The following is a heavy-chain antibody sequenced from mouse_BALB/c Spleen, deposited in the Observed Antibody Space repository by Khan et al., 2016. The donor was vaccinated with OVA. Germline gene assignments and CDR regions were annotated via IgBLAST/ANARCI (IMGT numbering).Heavy chain of an antibody. CDR3: AREWAAWFPY. CDR2: IYPGSDNT. Sequence: VKLLESGAELARPGASVKLSCKASGYTFTDYYITWMRQRTGQGLEWIGEIYPGSDNTYYNEKFKGKATLTAAKSSSTASMQLRSLTSEDSAVYFCAREWAAWFPYWGQGTMVTVSA. V-gene: IGHV1-77*01. CDR1: GYTFTDYY. J-gene: IGHJ3*01.